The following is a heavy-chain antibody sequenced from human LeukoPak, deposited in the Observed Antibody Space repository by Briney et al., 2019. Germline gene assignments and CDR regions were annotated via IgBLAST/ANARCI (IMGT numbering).Heavy chain of an antibody. CDR3: ARGPGYYDILTGQDV. Sequence: GGSLRPSCAASGFSFSSYWMSWVRQAPGKGLEWVANIKEDGSGKYYVDSVKGRFTISRDNAKNSVFLQMNSLRAEDTAVYYCARGPGYYDILTGQDVWGQGTTVTVSS. CDR1: GFSFSSYW. CDR2: IKEDGSGK. D-gene: IGHD3-9*01. J-gene: IGHJ6*02. V-gene: IGHV3-7*01.